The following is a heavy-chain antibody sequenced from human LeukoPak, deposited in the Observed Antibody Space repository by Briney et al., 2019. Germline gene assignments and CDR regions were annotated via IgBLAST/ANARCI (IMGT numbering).Heavy chain of an antibody. D-gene: IGHD3-22*01. CDR1: GYSLTSYW. Sequence: GESLKISCKGSGYSLTSYWIGWVRQMPAKGLEWMGMIHPGDSDTRYSPSFQGQVTISADKSISTAYLQWSSLKAADTAMYYCARWHSSGYYQDNWGQGTLVTVSS. V-gene: IGHV5-51*01. CDR3: ARWHSSGYYQDN. J-gene: IGHJ4*02. CDR2: IHPGDSDT.